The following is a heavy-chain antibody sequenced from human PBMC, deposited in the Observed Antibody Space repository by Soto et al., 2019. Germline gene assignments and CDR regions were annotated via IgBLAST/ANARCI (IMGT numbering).Heavy chain of an antibody. Sequence: GGSLRLSCEVSGFTFSFYWMSWVRQAPGKGLEWVTNINQDGSEINFVDSVKGRFTISRDNAKNLLYLQMNSLRVEDTAVYYCARDWSYSGFEDFWGQGTQVTVSS. V-gene: IGHV3-7*03. CDR1: GFTFSFYW. CDR2: INQDGSEI. J-gene: IGHJ4*02. D-gene: IGHD5-12*01. CDR3: ARDWSYSGFEDF.